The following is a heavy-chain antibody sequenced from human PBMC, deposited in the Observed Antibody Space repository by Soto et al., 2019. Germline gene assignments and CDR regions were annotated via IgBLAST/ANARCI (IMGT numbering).Heavy chain of an antibody. CDR1: GASVNSYY. Sequence: SSETLSLTCSVFGASVNSYYWSWIRQSPGRGLEWMGHIFNSGTIHYNPSLKSRVTMSVDSSKSQVSLKMNSVTAADTAIYYCGRDLLATASARWYFYYGLDVWGQGTAVTVSS. CDR3: GRDLLATASARWYFYYGLDV. J-gene: IGHJ6*02. D-gene: IGHD3-3*02. V-gene: IGHV4-59*02. CDR2: IFNSGTI.